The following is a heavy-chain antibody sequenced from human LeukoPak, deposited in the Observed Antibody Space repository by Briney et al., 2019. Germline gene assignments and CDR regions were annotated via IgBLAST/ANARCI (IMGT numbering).Heavy chain of an antibody. D-gene: IGHD6-6*01. CDR1: GYVVTGYY. CDR2: INPNSGGT. J-gene: IGHJ4*02. CDR3: AFFEYSSSSSHY. V-gene: IGHV1-2*02. Sequence: AAVKVSCKASGYVVTGYYMHWVRQAPGQGLEWMGWINPNSGGTKYAQKFQGRGTMTRDTSVSTAYMELSSLRSDDTAVYYCAFFEYSSSSSHYWGQGTLVTVSS.